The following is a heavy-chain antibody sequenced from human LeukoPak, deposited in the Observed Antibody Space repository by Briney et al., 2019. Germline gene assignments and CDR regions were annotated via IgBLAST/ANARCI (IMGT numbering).Heavy chain of an antibody. CDR2: ISGSGGT. D-gene: IGHD2-15*01. CDR1: GFTFSSYA. Sequence: GGSLRLSCAASGFTFSSYAMSWVRQAPGKGLEWVSVISGSGGTYYADSVKGRFTISRDNSKNTLYLQMNSLRAEDTAVYYCAKELSSSPYCSGGSCYFDYWGQGTLVTVSS. CDR3: AKELSSSPYCSGGSCYFDY. J-gene: IGHJ4*02. V-gene: IGHV3-23*01.